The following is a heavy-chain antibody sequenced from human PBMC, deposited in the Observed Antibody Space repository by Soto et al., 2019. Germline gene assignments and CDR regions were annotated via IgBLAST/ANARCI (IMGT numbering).Heavy chain of an antibody. CDR2: KYYRSKWYN. D-gene: IGHD1-26*01. CDR3: ARDAEKWELPNPNWFDX. CDR1: GDSVSSNSAA. J-gene: IGHJ5*02. Sequence: PSQSLSLTCAISGDSVSSNSAAWNWIRQSPSIGLECLGRKYYRSKWYNYYAVSVKSRITINPDTSKKQFSLQLNSVTPEDTAVYYCARDAEKWELPNPNWFDXWGQGTLVTVSX. V-gene: IGHV6-1*01.